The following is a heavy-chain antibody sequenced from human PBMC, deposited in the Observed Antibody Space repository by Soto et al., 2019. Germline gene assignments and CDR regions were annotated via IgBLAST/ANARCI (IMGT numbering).Heavy chain of an antibody. J-gene: IGHJ5*02. CDR3: ARSSGGNFGIIIEGSNWFDP. CDR1: GDTFTGYY. Sequence: ASVNVSCKSPGDTFTGYYLSWVRQAPGQGLECMGVINPHGGSTKYAQKFQGRVTMTRDTSRSTVYMELRSLRSDDTAIYYCARSSGGNFGIIIEGSNWFDPWGQGTLVTVSS. CDR2: INPHGGST. D-gene: IGHD3-3*01. V-gene: IGHV1-46*01.